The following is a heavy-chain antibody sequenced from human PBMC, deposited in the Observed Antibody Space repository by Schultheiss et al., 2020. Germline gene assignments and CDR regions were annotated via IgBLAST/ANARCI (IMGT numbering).Heavy chain of an antibody. CDR3: AKDGYDFWSGYLGSSGMNWFDP. CDR2: ISSSSSYI. D-gene: IGHD3-3*01. J-gene: IGHJ5*02. CDR1: GFTFSSYS. V-gene: IGHV3-21*01. Sequence: GESLKISCAASGFTFSSYSMNRVRQAPGKGLEWVSSISSSSSYIYYADSVKGRFTISRDNAKNSLYLQMNSLRAEDTAVYYCAKDGYDFWSGYLGSSGMNWFDPWGQGTLVTVSS.